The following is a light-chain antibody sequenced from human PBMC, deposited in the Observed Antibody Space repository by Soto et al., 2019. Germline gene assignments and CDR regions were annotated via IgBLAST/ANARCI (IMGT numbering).Light chain of an antibody. V-gene: IGKV1-5*03. Sequence: DIQMTQSPSTLSASVGDRVTITCRASQSLSGWLAWYQQKPGKAPKFLIHKASSLESGVPSRFSGSGSGTEINLTISSLQPDDFATYYCQHLGMFGQGTKVEIK. CDR3: QHLGM. CDR2: KAS. CDR1: QSLSGW. J-gene: IGKJ1*01.